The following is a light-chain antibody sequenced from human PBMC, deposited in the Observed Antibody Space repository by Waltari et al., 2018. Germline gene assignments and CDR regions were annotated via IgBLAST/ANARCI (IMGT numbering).Light chain of an antibody. CDR2: GAS. V-gene: IGKV3-15*01. CDR1: QSVNTY. CDR3: QQHDNWPLT. Sequence: EIVMTQSPATLSVSPGERATLSCRASQSVNTYLAWYQQKAGQAPRVLSYGASTRATGIAARFSGSGSGTEFTLTISSLQSEDVAVYYCQQHDNWPLTFGGGTKVEIK. J-gene: IGKJ4*01.